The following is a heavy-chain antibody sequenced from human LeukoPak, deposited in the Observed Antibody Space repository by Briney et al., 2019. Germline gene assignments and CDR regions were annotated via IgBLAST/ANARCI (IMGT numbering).Heavy chain of an antibody. J-gene: IGHJ4*02. Sequence: PGGSLRLSCAASGFTFSSYAMSWVRQAPGKGLEWISAISGSGTTTYYADSVKGLFTISRDNSKNSLYLQMNSLRAEDTAVYYCVRSGYYKREVDYWGQGTLVTVSS. CDR1: GFTFSSYA. CDR2: ISGSGTTT. D-gene: IGHD3-22*01. CDR3: VRSGYYKREVDY. V-gene: IGHV3-23*01.